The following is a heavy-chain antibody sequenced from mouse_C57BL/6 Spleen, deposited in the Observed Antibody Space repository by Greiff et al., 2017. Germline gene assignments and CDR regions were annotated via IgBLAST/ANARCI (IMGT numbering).Heavy chain of an antibody. CDR3: ARWYYYGSSYRAMDY. D-gene: IGHD1-1*01. Sequence: QVQLQQPGAELVMPGASVKLSCKASGYTFTSYWMHWVKQRPGQGLEWIGEIDPSDSYTNYNQKFKGKSTLTVDKSSSTAYMQLSSLTSEDSAVYCCARWYYYGSSYRAMDYWGQGASVTVSS. CDR2: IDPSDSYT. V-gene: IGHV1-69*01. J-gene: IGHJ4*01. CDR1: GYTFTSYW.